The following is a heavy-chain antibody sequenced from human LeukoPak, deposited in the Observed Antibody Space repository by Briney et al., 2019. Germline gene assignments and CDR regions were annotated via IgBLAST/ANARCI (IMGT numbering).Heavy chain of an antibody. Sequence: GRSLRLSCAASGFSFSSYAMHWVRQAPGKGLEWVAVISYDGSNKYYADSVKGRFTISRDNSKNTLYLQMSSLRAEDTAVYYCARDGIYPYYYDSSGYYYASYDYWGQGTLVTVSS. CDR2: ISYDGSNK. J-gene: IGHJ4*02. V-gene: IGHV3-30-3*01. CDR1: GFSFSSYA. CDR3: ARDGIYPYYYDSSGYYYASYDY. D-gene: IGHD3-22*01.